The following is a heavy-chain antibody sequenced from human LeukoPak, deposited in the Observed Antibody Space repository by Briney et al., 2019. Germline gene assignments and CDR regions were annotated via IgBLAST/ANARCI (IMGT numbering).Heavy chain of an antibody. J-gene: IGHJ4*02. Sequence: PGGSLRLSCAASGFTHSSYAMHWVRQAPGKGLEWVAVISDDGSNTYSADSVKGRFTISRDNSKNTVYLQMNSLRAEDTAMYYCASLLMVRGVTEEYYFDYWGQGTLVTVSS. CDR1: GFTHSSYA. D-gene: IGHD3-10*01. CDR3: ASLLMVRGVTEEYYFDY. CDR2: ISDDGSNT. V-gene: IGHV3-30-3*01.